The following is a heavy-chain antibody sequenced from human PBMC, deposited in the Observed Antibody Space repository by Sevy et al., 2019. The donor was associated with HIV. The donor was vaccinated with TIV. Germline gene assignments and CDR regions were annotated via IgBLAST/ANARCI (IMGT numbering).Heavy chain of an antibody. Sequence: GGSLRLSCAASGFTFSNAWMSWVRQAPGKGLEWVGRIKSKTDGGTTDYAATVKGRFTISREDSKNTLYQQMNSLKTVDSAMYYCTTDGRGYCSGGSCYSVDYYYYYMDVWGKGTTVTVPS. CDR1: GFTFSNAW. CDR2: IKSKTDGGTT. J-gene: IGHJ6*03. D-gene: IGHD2-15*01. V-gene: IGHV3-15*01. CDR3: TTDGRGYCSGGSCYSVDYYYYYMDV.